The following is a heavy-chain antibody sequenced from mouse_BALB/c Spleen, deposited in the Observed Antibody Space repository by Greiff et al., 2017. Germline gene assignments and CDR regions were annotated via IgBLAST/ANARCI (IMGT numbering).Heavy chain of an antibody. CDR3: ARPMITGAMDY. V-gene: IGHV5-4*02. Sequence: EVKVEESGGGLVKPGGSLKLSCAASGFTFSDYYMYWVRQTPEKRLEWVATISDGGSYTYYPDSVKGRFTISRDNAKNNLYLQMSSLKSEDTAMYYCARPMITGAMDYWGQGTSVTVSS. CDR1: GFTFSDYY. CDR2: ISDGGSYT. D-gene: IGHD2-4*01. J-gene: IGHJ4*01.